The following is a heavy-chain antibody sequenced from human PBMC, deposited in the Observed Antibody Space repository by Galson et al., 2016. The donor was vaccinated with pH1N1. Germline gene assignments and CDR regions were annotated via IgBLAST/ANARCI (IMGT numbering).Heavy chain of an antibody. J-gene: IGHJ5*02. CDR1: GYTFTGYY. CDR2: INPDRGST. D-gene: IGHD6-13*01. V-gene: IGHV1-2*02. Sequence: SVKVSCKASGYTFTGYYIHWVRQAPGQGLEWMGWINPDRGSTTYAQNLLGRVTMTRDTSISTAFMEVNSLKSDATAVYYCPRVSSSIPFDPRGQGTLVTVSS. CDR3: PRVSSSIPFDP.